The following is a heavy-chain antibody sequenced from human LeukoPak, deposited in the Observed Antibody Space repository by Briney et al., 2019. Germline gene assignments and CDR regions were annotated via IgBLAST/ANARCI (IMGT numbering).Heavy chain of an antibody. D-gene: IGHD3-3*01. J-gene: IGHJ4*02. CDR3: ARDRPQDFWSPPSFDY. CDR1: GGSISSYY. V-gene: IGHV4-4*07. Sequence: PPVTLSLTCTVSGGSISSYYWSWIRQPAGKGLEWIGRIYTSGSTNYNPSLKSRVTMSVDTSKNQFSLKLSSVTAADTAVYYCARDRPQDFWSPPSFDYWGQGTLVTVSS. CDR2: IYTSGST.